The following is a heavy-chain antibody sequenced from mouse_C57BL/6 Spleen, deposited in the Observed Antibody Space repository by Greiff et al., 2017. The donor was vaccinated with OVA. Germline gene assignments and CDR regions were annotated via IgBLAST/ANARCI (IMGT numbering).Heavy chain of an antibody. CDR3: ARYRAQNYYAMDY. CDR1: GFTFTDYY. D-gene: IGHD3-2*02. V-gene: IGHV7-3*01. Sequence: EVQVVESGGGLVQPGGSLSLSCAASGFTFTDYYMSWVRQPPGKALEWLGFIRNKANGYTTEYSASVKGRFTISRDNSQSILYLQMNALRAEDSATYYCARYRAQNYYAMDYWGQGTSVTVSS. CDR2: IRNKANGYTT. J-gene: IGHJ4*01.